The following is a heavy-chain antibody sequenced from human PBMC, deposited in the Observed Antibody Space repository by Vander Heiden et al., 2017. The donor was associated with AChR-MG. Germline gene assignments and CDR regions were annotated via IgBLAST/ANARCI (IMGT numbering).Heavy chain of an antibody. CDR3: AKRDAYCGGDCYPSDAFDI. D-gene: IGHD2-21*02. J-gene: IGHJ3*02. Sequence: EVQLLESGGGLVQPGWSLRLSCAASGFTFSSYAMSWVRQAPGKGLEWVSAISGGGGSTYYADSVKGRFTISRDNSKNTLYLQMNSLRAEDTAVYYCAKRDAYCGGDCYPSDAFDIWGQGTMVTVSS. CDR1: GFTFSSYA. CDR2: ISGGGGST. V-gene: IGHV3-23*01.